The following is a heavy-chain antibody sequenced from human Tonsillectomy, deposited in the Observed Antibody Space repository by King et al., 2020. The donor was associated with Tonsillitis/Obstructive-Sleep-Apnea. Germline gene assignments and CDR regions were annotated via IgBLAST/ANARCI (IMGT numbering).Heavy chain of an antibody. D-gene: IGHD3-9*01. J-gene: IGHJ4*02. Sequence: QLVQSGAEVKKPGSSVKVSCQASGVTLSRFAISWLRQSPGQGRELMVGIIPFFGTANYAQKFLVRVTITADESTSTAYSELSRLRSADTAVYYCARGNTYYDILTGYTLDYWGQGTLVTVSS. CDR3: ARGNTYYDILTGYTLDY. CDR1: GVTLSRFA. CDR2: IIPFFGTA. V-gene: IGHV1-69*01.